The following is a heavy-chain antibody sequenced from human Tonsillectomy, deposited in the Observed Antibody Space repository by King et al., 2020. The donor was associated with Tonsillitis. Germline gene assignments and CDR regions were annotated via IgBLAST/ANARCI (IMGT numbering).Heavy chain of an antibody. CDR1: GGSFSGYY. CDR2: INHSGST. V-gene: IGHV4-34*01. J-gene: IGHJ5*02. Sequence: VQLQQWGAGLLKPSETLSLTCAVSGGSFSGYYWSWIRQPPGKGLEWIGEINHSGSTNYNPSLKSRVTISVDTSKNQFSLKLSSVTAADTAVYYCARRRAAGWFDPWGQGTLVTVSS. D-gene: IGHD6-25*01. CDR3: ARRRAAGWFDP.